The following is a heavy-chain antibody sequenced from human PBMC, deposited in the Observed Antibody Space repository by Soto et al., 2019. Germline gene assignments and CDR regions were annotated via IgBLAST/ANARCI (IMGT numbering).Heavy chain of an antibody. CDR1: GFTFDDYA. CDR3: AKEIVGALNY. J-gene: IGHJ4*02. D-gene: IGHD1-26*01. Sequence: EVQLVESGGGLVQPGRSLRLSCAASGFTFDDYAMHWVRQAPGKGLEWVSGISWNSGKIGYADSVKGRFTISRDNANNSLYLQMISLRPEDTAFYYCAKEIVGALNYWGQGTLVTVSS. CDR2: ISWNSGKI. V-gene: IGHV3-9*01.